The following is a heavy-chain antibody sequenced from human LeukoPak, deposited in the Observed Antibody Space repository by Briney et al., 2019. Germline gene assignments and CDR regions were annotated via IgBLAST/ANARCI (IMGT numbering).Heavy chain of an antibody. J-gene: IGHJ4*02. V-gene: IGHV4-39*07. Sequence: PSETLSLTCTVSGGSISSSSYYWGWIRQPPGKGLEWIGSIYYSGSTYYNPSLKSRVTISVDTSKNQFSLKLSSVTAADTAVYYCARGTVATIQYYWGQGTLVTVSS. CDR2: IYYSGST. CDR1: GGSISSSSYY. D-gene: IGHD5-12*01. CDR3: ARGTVATIQYY.